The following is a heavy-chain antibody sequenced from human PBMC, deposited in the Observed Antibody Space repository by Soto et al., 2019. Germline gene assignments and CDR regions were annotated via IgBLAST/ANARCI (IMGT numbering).Heavy chain of an antibody. D-gene: IGHD2-15*01. CDR2: ISYDGSNN. Sequence: QVQLVESGGGVGQPGRSLRLSCAASGFTFSSYGMHWVRQAPGKGLEWVAVISYDGSNNYYADSVKGRFTSSRDNSKNTLYLQMNSLRAEDTAVYSCAKDIVVVVADTGGDAFDFWGQGTMVTVSS. CDR1: GFTFSSYG. V-gene: IGHV3-30*18. J-gene: IGHJ3*01. CDR3: AKDIVVVVADTGGDAFDF.